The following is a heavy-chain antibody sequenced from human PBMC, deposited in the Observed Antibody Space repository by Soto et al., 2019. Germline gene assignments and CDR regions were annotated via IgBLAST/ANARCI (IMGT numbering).Heavy chain of an antibody. Sequence: QVQLVQSGAEVKKPGASVKVSCKASGYTFTGYYMHWVRQAPGQGLEWMGWINPNSGGTNYAQKFQGWVTMTRDTSISKAYMELSRLRSDDTAVYYCARVPCSSTSCLDYYGMDVWGQGTTVTVSS. D-gene: IGHD2-2*01. CDR1: GYTFTGYY. V-gene: IGHV1-2*04. J-gene: IGHJ6*02. CDR3: ARVPCSSTSCLDYYGMDV. CDR2: INPNSGGT.